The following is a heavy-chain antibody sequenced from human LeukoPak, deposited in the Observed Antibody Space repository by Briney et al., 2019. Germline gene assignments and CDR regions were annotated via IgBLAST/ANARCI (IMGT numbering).Heavy chain of an antibody. Sequence: PSDTLSLTCSASGASTSDKYWSWIRQSPGRTPQWLGHIYHGRNTMYNPSLTIQDPISVDQSKNQFSLSLTAGTGADTAMYYCAQAPGVPGFYFWGPGALVNGS. CDR2: IYHGRNT. J-gene: IGHJ4*01. CDR1: GASTSDKY. CDR3: AQAPGVPGFYF. V-gene: IGHV4-59*08.